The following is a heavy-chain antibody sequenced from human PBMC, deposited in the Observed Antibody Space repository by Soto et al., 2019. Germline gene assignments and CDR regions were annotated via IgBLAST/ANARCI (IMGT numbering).Heavy chain of an antibody. CDR3: ARVHVMVVAGSTFDY. CDR2: IYHGGTT. V-gene: IGHV4-38-2*01. D-gene: IGHD6-19*01. CDR1: GYSLSSGSY. J-gene: IGHJ4*01. Sequence: AVSGYSLSSGSYWGWIRQPPGKGPEWIASIYHGGTTFYNPSLKSRVTLSVDTSKNHYSLKLRSVTAADTAVYYCARVHVMVVAGSTFDYWGPGILVTVSS.